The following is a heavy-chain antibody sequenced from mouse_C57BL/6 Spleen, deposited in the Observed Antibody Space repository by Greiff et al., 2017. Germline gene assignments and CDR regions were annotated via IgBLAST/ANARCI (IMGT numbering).Heavy chain of an antibody. V-gene: IGHV5-17*01. Sequence: EVQLVESGGGLVKPGGSLKLSCAASGFTFSDYGMHWVRQAPEKGLEWVAYISSGSSTTYYADTVKGRFTISRDNAKNTLFLQMTSLRSEETAMXYCATRWFHYAMDYWGQGTSVTVSS. J-gene: IGHJ4*01. CDR1: GFTFSDYG. CDR3: ATRWFHYAMDY. CDR2: ISSGSSTT. D-gene: IGHD2-3*01.